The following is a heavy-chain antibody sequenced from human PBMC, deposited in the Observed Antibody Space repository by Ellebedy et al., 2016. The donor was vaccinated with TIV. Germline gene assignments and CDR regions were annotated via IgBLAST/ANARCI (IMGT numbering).Heavy chain of an antibody. D-gene: IGHD3-22*01. CDR3: ARTNDDSSGYLDY. CDR2: IYYSGST. J-gene: IGHJ4*02. Sequence: LRLSCTVSGGSISSGGYYWSWIRQHPGKGLEWIGYIYYSGSTYYNPSLKSRVTISVDTSKNQFSLKLSSVTAADTAVYYCARTNDDSSGYLDYWGQGTLVTVSS. V-gene: IGHV4-31*03. CDR1: GGSISSGGYY.